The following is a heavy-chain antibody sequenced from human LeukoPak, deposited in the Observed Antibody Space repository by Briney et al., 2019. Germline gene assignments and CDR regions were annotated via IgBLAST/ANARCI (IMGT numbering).Heavy chain of an antibody. Sequence: PSETLSLTCGVSGGSLSFYYWSWIRQSPGKGLEWIAEISQNGDSNYNMSLKSRVTISLDKSKNQVSLKLNSVTAADTAVYYCARHVSGSYGRWFDPWGQGTLVTVSS. CDR3: ARHVSGSYGRWFDP. J-gene: IGHJ5*02. D-gene: IGHD1-26*01. CDR1: GGSLSFYY. CDR2: ISQNGDS. V-gene: IGHV4-34*01.